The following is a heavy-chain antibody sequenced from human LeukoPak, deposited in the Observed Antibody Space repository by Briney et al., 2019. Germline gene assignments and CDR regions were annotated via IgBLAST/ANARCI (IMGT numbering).Heavy chain of an antibody. CDR2: ISWDGGST. CDR3: AKDGSRGSSGWQDYYYYYYMDV. CDR1: GFTFDDYA. Sequence: GGSLRLSCAASGFTFDDYAMHWVRQAPGKGLEWVSLISWDGGSTYYADSVKGRFTISRDNSKNSLYLQMNSLRAEDTALYYCAKDGSRGSSGWQDYYYYYYMDVWGKGTTVTVSS. J-gene: IGHJ6*03. D-gene: IGHD6-19*01. V-gene: IGHV3-43D*03.